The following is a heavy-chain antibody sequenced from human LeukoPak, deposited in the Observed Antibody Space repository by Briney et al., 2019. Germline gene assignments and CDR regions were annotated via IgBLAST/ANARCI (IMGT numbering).Heavy chain of an antibody. Sequence: GGSLRLSCAASGFTFSNAWMNWVRQAPGKGLEWVANIKQDGRVEYYVDSVKGRFTISRDNAKNSLYLQMNSLRAEDTAVYYCARDTFGGYVGFDYWGQGTLVTVSS. CDR2: IKQDGRVE. V-gene: IGHV3-7*01. CDR1: GFTFSNAW. CDR3: ARDTFGGYVGFDY. J-gene: IGHJ4*02. D-gene: IGHD5-12*01.